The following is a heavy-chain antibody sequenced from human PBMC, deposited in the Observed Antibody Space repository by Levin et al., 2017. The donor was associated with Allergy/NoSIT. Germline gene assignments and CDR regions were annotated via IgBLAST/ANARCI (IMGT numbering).Heavy chain of an antibody. V-gene: IGHV3-74*01. Sequence: GGSLRLSCAASGFTVSSYWMYWVRQAPGKGLVRVSRINSDGSSTTYADSVRGRFTISRENAKNTLYLQMNSLRAEDTAVYYCARGRSGGVDYWGQGTLVTVSS. CDR2: INSDGSST. D-gene: IGHD1-26*01. CDR1: GFTVSSYW. J-gene: IGHJ4*02. CDR3: ARGRSGGVDY.